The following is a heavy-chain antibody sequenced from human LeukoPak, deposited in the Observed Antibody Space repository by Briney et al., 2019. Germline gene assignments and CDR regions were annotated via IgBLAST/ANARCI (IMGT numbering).Heavy chain of an antibody. CDR2: INHSGST. CDR1: GGSFSGYY. CDR3: ARGSAFDP. J-gene: IGHJ5*02. Sequence: PSETLSLTCAVYGGSFSGYYWSWIRQPPGKGLEWIGEINHSGSTNYNPSLKSRVTISVDTSKNQFSLKLSSVTAADTAVYYCARGSAFDPWGQGTLVTVSS. V-gene: IGHV4-34*01.